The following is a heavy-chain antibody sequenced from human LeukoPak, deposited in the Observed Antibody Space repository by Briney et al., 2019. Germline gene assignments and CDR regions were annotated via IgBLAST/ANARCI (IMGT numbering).Heavy chain of an antibody. Sequence: SETLSLTCTVSGGSISSYYWSWIRQPPGKGLEWIGYIYYSGSTNYNPSLKSRVTISVDTSKNQFSLKLSSVTAADTAVYYCARRVGGSYYYDSSGYDTEDAFDIWGQGTMVTVSS. CDR1: GGSISSYY. V-gene: IGHV4-59*01. J-gene: IGHJ3*02. D-gene: IGHD3-22*01. CDR3: ARRVGGSYYYDSSGYDTEDAFDI. CDR2: IYYSGST.